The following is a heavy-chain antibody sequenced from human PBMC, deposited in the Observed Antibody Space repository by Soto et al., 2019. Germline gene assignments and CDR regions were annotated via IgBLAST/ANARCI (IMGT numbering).Heavy chain of an antibody. V-gene: IGHV1-18*01. CDR3: ARIKASSMDF. CDR1: GYPFVSYG. CDR2: ISVYSGNT. Sequence: QVHLVQSGGEVKKPGASVKVSCNTSGYPFVSYGISWVRQAPGQGLEWMGWISVYSGNTDYAQKFRDRITVTTDTSTSTAYMELRGLRTDDTGVYYCARIKASSMDFWGQGTTVTVSS. J-gene: IGHJ6*02. D-gene: IGHD3-16*01.